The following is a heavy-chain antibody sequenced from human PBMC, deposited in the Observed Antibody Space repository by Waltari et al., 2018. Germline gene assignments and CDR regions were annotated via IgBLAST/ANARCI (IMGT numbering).Heavy chain of an antibody. CDR1: GFTIRSYE. Sequence: EVQLVESGGGLVQPGGSLSISCAASGFTIRSYEMHWVRQAPAKGLEWVSYISSSGSTIYYADSVKGRFTISRDNAKNSLYLQMNSLRAEDTAVYYCARGAGYFDYWGQGTLVTVSS. CDR2: ISSSGSTI. CDR3: ARGAGYFDY. J-gene: IGHJ4*02. D-gene: IGHD6-19*01. V-gene: IGHV3-48*03.